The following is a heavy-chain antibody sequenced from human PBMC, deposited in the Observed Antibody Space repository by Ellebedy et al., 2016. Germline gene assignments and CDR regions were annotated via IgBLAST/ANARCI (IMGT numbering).Heavy chain of an antibody. V-gene: IGHV4-4*02. CDR3: ARVWRTYYYDSTLGFDY. CDR2: IYHSGST. D-gene: IGHD3-22*01. CDR1: GGSISSSNW. J-gene: IGHJ4*02. Sequence: SETLSLTCAVSGGSISSSNWWSWVRQPPGKGLEWIGEIYHSGSTNYNPSLKSRVTISVDKSKNQFSLKLSSVTAADTAVYYCARVWRTYYYDSTLGFDYWGQGTLVTVSS.